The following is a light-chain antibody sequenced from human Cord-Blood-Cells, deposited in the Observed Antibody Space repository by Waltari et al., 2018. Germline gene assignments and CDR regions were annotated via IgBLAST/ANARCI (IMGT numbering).Light chain of an antibody. J-gene: IGLJ2*01. V-gene: IGLV3-19*01. Sequence: SSELTQAPAVSVALGQTVRITCQGDSLRSSYASWYQQKPGQAPVLVIYGKNNRPSGIPDRISGSSSGNTASLTITGAQAEDEADYYCNSRDSSGNHLVFGGGTKLTVL. CDR2: GKN. CDR1: SLRSSY. CDR3: NSRDSSGNHLV.